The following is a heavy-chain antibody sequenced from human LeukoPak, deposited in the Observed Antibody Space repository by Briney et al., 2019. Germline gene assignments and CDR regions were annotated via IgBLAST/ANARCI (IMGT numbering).Heavy chain of an antibody. J-gene: IGHJ3*01. Sequence: PGGSLRLSCVASGFIFSDYSMDWVRQAPGKGLEWVSSISSSSAYIFYSDSVKGRFTISRDNAQSSLYLQMNSLRAGDTAVYYCARQAVFRPFDLWGQGTMVAVSS. CDR2: ISSSSAYI. CDR1: GFIFSDYS. CDR3: ARQAVFRPFDL. V-gene: IGHV3-21*06. D-gene: IGHD3-16*01.